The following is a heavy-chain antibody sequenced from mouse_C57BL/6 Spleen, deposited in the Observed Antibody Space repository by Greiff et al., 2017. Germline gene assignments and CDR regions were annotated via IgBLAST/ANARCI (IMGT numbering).Heavy chain of an antibody. CDR1: GFSLTSYG. V-gene: IGHV2-6*01. Sequence: QVQLKESGPGLVAPSQSLSITCTVSGFSLTSYGVDWVRQSPGKGLEWLGVIWGVGSTNYNSALKSRLSISKDNSKSQVFLKMNNLQTDDTAMYYCASGYYGSRGFAYWGQGTLVTVSA. CDR3: ASGYYGSRGFAY. CDR2: IWGVGST. D-gene: IGHD1-1*01. J-gene: IGHJ3*01.